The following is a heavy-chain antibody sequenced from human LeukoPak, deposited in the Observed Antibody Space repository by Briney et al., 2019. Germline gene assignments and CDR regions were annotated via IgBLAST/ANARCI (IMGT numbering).Heavy chain of an antibody. V-gene: IGHV4-59*01. CDR1: GGSFSNYY. Sequence: SETLSLTCTVSGGSFSNYYWSWIRQPPGKGLEWIGYVYDTGSTNYNPSLKRRVTISMDTSKNQFSLKVTSVTAADTAIYYCAKDREQWTPRYCFGSWGQGTLVTVSS. CDR3: AKDREQWTPRYCFGS. D-gene: IGHD6-19*01. CDR2: VYDTGST. J-gene: IGHJ4*02.